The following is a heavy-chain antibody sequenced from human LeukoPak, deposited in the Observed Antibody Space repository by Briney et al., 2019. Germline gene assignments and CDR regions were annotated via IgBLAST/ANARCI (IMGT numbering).Heavy chain of an antibody. Sequence: GGSLRLSCAASGFTFSSYAMHWVRQAPGKGLEWVAVISFDGSNEYYADSVKGRFTISRDNSKNTLNLQMNSLRADDTAVYYCARDEFMGDILTGYSGLRIFDYWGQGTLVTVSS. V-gene: IGHV3-30*04. CDR1: GFTFSSYA. J-gene: IGHJ4*02. D-gene: IGHD3-9*01. CDR2: ISFDGSNE. CDR3: ARDEFMGDILTGYSGLRIFDY.